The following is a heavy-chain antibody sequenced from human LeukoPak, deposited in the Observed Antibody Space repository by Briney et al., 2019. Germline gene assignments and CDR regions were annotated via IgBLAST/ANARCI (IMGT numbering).Heavy chain of an antibody. CDR2: IIPIFGTA. J-gene: IGHJ6*03. CDR3: ARGVVLEYSSSVFQYYYYMDV. V-gene: IGHV1-69*05. Sequence: SVKVSCKASGGTFSSYAISWVRQAPGQGLEWMGGIIPIFGTANYAQKFQGRVTITTDESTSTAYMELSSLRSEDTAVYYCARGVVLEYSSSVFQYYYYMDVWGKGTTVIVSS. CDR1: GGTFSSYA. D-gene: IGHD6-6*01.